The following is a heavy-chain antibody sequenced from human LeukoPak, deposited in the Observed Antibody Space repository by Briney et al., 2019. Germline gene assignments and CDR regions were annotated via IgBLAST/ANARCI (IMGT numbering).Heavy chain of an antibody. V-gene: IGHV3-48*01. CDR2: ISSSSSTI. D-gene: IGHD1-26*01. CDR1: EFTFSSYS. Sequence: QPGGSLRLSCEASEFTFSSYSMNWVRQAPGKGREWVSYISSSSSTIYYAESVKGRFTISRDNAKNSLYLQMNSLRVEDTAVYYCARSRGNSGSYPLDYWGQGTLVTVSS. J-gene: IGHJ4*02. CDR3: ARSRGNSGSYPLDY.